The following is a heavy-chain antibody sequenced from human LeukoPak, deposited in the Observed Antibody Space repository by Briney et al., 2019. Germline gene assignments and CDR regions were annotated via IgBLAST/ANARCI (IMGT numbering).Heavy chain of an antibody. CDR3: ARSHIAAEEYFQH. D-gene: IGHD6-13*01. V-gene: IGHV3-33*08. CDR2: IWYDGSNK. J-gene: IGHJ1*01. CDR1: GFTFSSYG. Sequence: AGSLRLSCAASGFTFSSYGMHWVRQAPGKGLEWVAVIWYDGSNKYYADSVKGRFTISRDNSKNTLYLQMNSLRAEDTAVYYCARSHIAAEEYFQHWGQGTLVTVSS.